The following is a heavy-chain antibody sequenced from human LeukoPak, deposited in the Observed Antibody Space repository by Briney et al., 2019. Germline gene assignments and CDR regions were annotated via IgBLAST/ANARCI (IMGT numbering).Heavy chain of an antibody. CDR2: ISYDGSNK. D-gene: IGHD3-9*01. Sequence: GGSLRLSCAASGFTFSSYAMHWVRQAPGKGLEWVAVISYDGSNKYYADSVKGRFTISRDNSKNTLYLQMNSLRAEDTAVYYCARDQSYYDILTGYSWSIDYWGQGTLVTVSS. CDR3: ARDQSYYDILTGYSWSIDY. J-gene: IGHJ4*02. CDR1: GFTFSSYA. V-gene: IGHV3-30-3*01.